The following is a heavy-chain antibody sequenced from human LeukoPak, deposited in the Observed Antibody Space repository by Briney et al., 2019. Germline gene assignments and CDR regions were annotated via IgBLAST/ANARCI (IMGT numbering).Heavy chain of an antibody. CDR2: IIPIFGTA. D-gene: IGHD1-26*01. V-gene: IGHV1-69*01. CDR3: ARAAYSGSYHSDY. CDR1: GGTFSSYA. J-gene: IGHJ4*02. Sequence: SVKVSCKASGGTFSSYAISWVRQAPGQGLEWMGGIIPIFGTANYAQKFQGRVTITADESTSTAYMELSSLRSEDTAVYYCARAAYSGSYHSDYWGQGTLVTVSS.